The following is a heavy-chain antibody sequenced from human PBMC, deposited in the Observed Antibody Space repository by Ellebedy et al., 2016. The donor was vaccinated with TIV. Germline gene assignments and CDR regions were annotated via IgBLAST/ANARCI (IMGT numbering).Heavy chain of an antibody. CDR2: IGTAGGT. D-gene: IGHD5-18*01. Sequence: GESLKISCAASGFTFRSYDMHWVRQATGKGLEWVSAIGTAGGTYYPGSVKGRFTISRENAKNSLYLQMNSLRAEDTAVYYCARVRFGDTAVDYWGQGTLVTVSS. CDR1: GFTFRSYD. J-gene: IGHJ4*02. CDR3: ARVRFGDTAVDY. V-gene: IGHV3-13*01.